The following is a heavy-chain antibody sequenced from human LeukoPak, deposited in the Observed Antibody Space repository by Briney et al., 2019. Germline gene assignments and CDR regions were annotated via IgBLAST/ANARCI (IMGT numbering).Heavy chain of an antibody. J-gene: IGHJ5*02. CDR3: ARVIAARPWWFDP. CDR2: IIPIFGTA. Sequence: SVKVSCKASGGTFSSYAISWVRQAPGQGLEWMGGIIPIFGTANYAQKFQGRVTITTDESTSTAYMELSSLRSEDTAVYYCARVIAARPWWFDPWAREPWSPSPQ. CDR1: GGTFSSYA. V-gene: IGHV1-69*05. D-gene: IGHD6-6*01.